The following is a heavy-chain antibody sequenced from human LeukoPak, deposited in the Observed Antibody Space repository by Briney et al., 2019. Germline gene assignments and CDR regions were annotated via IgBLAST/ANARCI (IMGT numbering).Heavy chain of an antibody. Sequence: SVKVSCKASGGTFSSYAISWVRQAPGQGLGWMGRIIPIFGTANYAQKFQGRVTITTDESTSTAYMELSSLRSEDTAVYYCASRSGSQTYYYDSSGYYPNWGQGTLVTVSS. V-gene: IGHV1-69*05. J-gene: IGHJ4*02. CDR2: IIPIFGTA. CDR1: GGTFSSYA. CDR3: ASRSGSQTYYYDSSGYYPN. D-gene: IGHD3-22*01.